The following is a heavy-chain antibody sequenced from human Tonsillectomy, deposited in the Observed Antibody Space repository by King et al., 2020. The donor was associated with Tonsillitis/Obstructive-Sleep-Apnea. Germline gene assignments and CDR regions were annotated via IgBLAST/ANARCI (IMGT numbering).Heavy chain of an antibody. Sequence: VQLVESGGGLVQPGGSLRLSCAASGFIFSSYAMSWVRQAPGKGLEWVSTISGSGSGTYYADSVKGRFTISRDNSKSTLCLQMSSLRVEDTAIYYCAKELSGGRFNCFDPGGQGTLVTSSS. J-gene: IGHJ5*02. D-gene: IGHD6-19*01. CDR3: AKELSGGRFNCFDP. V-gene: IGHV3-23*04. CDR2: ISGSGSGT. CDR1: GFIFSSYA.